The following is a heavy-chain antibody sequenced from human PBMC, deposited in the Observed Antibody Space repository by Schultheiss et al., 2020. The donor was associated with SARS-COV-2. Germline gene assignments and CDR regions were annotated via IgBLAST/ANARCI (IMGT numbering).Heavy chain of an antibody. D-gene: IGHD2-2*02. Sequence: GGSLRLSCAASGFTFSSYAMHWVRQAPGKGLEWVAVISYDGSNKYYADSVKGRFTISRDNSKNTLYLQMNSLRAEDTAVYYCTTQLLYEVWYFDLWGRGTLVTVSS. CDR2: ISYDGSNK. CDR3: TTQLLYEVWYFDL. J-gene: IGHJ2*01. V-gene: IGHV3-30*04. CDR1: GFTFSSYA.